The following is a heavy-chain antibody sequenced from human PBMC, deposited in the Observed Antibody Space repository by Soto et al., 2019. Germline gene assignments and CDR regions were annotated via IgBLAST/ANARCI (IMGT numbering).Heavy chain of an antibody. CDR3: VRGGGGGLFDP. CDR1: GFTLGDSY. J-gene: IGHJ5*02. V-gene: IGHV3-11*06. Sequence: PGGSLGLCCAGSGFTLGDSYMSWIRQAPGKGLEWLSYISPGSRYPAYADSVKGRFTISRDNAKRSLYLQMMSLTAEDTAIYYCVRGGGGGLFDPWGQGTMVTSPQ. CDR2: ISPGSRYP. D-gene: IGHD2-15*01.